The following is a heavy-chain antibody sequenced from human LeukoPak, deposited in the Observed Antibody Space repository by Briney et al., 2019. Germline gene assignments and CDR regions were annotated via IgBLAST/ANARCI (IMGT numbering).Heavy chain of an antibody. D-gene: IGHD3-10*01. CDR1: GFTFSSYS. Sequence: PGGSLRLSCAASGFTFSSYSMNWVRQAPGKGLEWVSSISSSSGYIYYADSVKGRFTISRDNAKNSLYLQMNSLRAEDTAVYYCAREARKYYYGSGTRAEPYYWGQGTLVTVSS. CDR3: AREARKYYYGSGTRAEPYY. V-gene: IGHV3-21*01. CDR2: ISSSSGYI. J-gene: IGHJ4*02.